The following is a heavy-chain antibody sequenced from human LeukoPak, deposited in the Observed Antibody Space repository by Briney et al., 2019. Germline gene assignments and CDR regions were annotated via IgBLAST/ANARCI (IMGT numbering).Heavy chain of an antibody. CDR1: GLTFSNYG. V-gene: IGHV3-30*02. D-gene: IGHD3-3*01. CDR2: IRYDGSNK. Sequence: PGGSLRLSCAASGLTFSNYGMHWVRQAPGKGLEWVAFIRYDGSNKYYADSVKGRFTISRDISENTLYLQMNALRAEDTAVYYCASRVVTSFDYWGQGTLVTVSS. J-gene: IGHJ4*02. CDR3: ASRVVTSFDY.